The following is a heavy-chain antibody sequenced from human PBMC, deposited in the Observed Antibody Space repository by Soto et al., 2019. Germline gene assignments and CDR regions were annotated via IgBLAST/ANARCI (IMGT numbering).Heavy chain of an antibody. D-gene: IGHD3-10*02. CDR2: LSYDGSET. CDR3: SIVRVADSALDH. Sequence: LRLSCVGSGFIFSNNGMHWVRQTPGKGLEWVAFLSYDGSETFYADSVKGRFTVSRDNSKNTLFLHMRNLRRDDTAVYYCSIVRVADSALDHWGQGTLVTVSS. CDR1: GFIFSNNG. V-gene: IGHV3-30*03. J-gene: IGHJ4*02.